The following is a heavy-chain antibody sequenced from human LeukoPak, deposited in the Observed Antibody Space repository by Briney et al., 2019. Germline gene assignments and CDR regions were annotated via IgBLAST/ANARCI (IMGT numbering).Heavy chain of an antibody. D-gene: IGHD6-19*01. CDR2: ITSPVGRI. CDR3: ATDGRSSGWYGFDY. CDR1: GFTFSTYS. V-gene: IGHV3-21*01. Sequence: GGSLRLSCAASGFTFSTYSMNWVRQAPGKGLEWVSSITSPVGRIYYADSLKGRITISRDNARSTLYLQMNSVRAEDTAVYYCATDGRSSGWYGFDYWGQGILVTVSS. J-gene: IGHJ4*02.